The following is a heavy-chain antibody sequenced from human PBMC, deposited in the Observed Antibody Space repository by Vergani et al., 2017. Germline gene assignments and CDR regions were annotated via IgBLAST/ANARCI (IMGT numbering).Heavy chain of an antibody. D-gene: IGHD3-16*01. CDR1: GSTFIMHA. Sequence: EVKLLESGGDLVQPGGSLRLSCAAPGSTFIMHARGWVRPAPGKGLEWVSGFDRNYGAKNGHSFEGRFSISRDNAKKAVFLQMNNVRHEDTALYFCVKDNDYDADGPFDLWGRGTLVTVSS. V-gene: IGHV3-23*05. J-gene: IGHJ2*01. CDR2: FDRNYGA. CDR3: VKDNDYDADGPFDL.